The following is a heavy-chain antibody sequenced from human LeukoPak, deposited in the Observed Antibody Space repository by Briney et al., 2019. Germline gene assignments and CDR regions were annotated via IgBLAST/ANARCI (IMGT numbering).Heavy chain of an antibody. CDR1: GGTFSSYA. D-gene: IGHD1-26*01. V-gene: IGHV1-69*01. CDR3: ARGGSSHGPFDF. Sequence: ASVKVSCKASGGTFSSYAISWVRQAPGQGLEWMGGIIPIFGTSNYAQKFQGRVTITADESTSTAYLELSSLRSEDTAVYYCARGGSSHGPFDFWGQGTLVTVSS. J-gene: IGHJ4*02. CDR2: IIPIFGTS.